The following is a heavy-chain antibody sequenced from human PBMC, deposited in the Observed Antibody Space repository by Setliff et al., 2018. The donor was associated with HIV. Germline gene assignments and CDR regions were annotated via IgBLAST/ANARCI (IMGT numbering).Heavy chain of an antibody. Sequence: SETLSLTCTVSGGSISNYYWSWSRQPPGKGLEWIWHIYTSGSTNYHPSLKSRVTRSLDTSKSQFSLKLSSVTAADTAGYYCARASSRLNCSGGSCYRAPYAFDIWGQGTMVTVSS. CDR1: GGSISNYY. CDR3: ARASSRLNCSGGSCYRAPYAFDI. CDR2: IYTSGST. V-gene: IGHV4-4*08. D-gene: IGHD2-15*01. J-gene: IGHJ3*02.